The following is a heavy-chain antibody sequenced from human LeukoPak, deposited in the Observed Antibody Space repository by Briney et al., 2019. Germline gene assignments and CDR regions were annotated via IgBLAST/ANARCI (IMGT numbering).Heavy chain of an antibody. CDR1: GFTFSSYG. CDR3: AKEWYYYDSSGYLDY. D-gene: IGHD3-22*01. V-gene: IGHV3-30*18. Sequence: GRSLRLSCAASGFTFSSYGMHWVRQAPGKGLEWVAVISYDGSNKYYADSVKGRFTISRDNSKNTLYLQMNSLRAEDTAVYYCAKEWYYYDSSGYLDYWGQGTLVTVPS. CDR2: ISYDGSNK. J-gene: IGHJ4*02.